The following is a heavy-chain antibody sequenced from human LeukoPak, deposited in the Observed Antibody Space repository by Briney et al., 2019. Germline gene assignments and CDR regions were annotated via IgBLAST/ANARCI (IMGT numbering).Heavy chain of an antibody. CDR2: SGDKGNSYTT. D-gene: IGHD2-15*01. CDR1: GFTFSDHF. CDR3: ARVRVVGRGDAFDI. Sequence: PGGSLRLSCAASGFTFSDHFMDWVRQAPGKGLEWVGRSGDKGNSYTTQYAATVKGRFSISRDESKNSVHLQMNSLKTEDTAVYYCARVRVVGRGDAFDIWGQGTMVTVSS. V-gene: IGHV3-72*01. J-gene: IGHJ3*02.